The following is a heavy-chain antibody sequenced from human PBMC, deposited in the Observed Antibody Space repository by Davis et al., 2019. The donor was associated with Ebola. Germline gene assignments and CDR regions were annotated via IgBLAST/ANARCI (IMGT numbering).Heavy chain of an antibody. V-gene: IGHV3-30-3*01. Sequence: GESLKISCAASGFTFSSYAIHWVRQAPGKGLDWVAVISYDGSTEYYADSVRGRFPISRDNSKNTLYLQMNSLRAEDPALYYCARDRKGGGRPPWAFHIWGQGTMVTVSS. CDR2: ISYDGSTE. CDR1: GFTFSSYA. CDR3: ARDRKGGGRPPWAFHI. D-gene: IGHD1-26*01. J-gene: IGHJ3*02.